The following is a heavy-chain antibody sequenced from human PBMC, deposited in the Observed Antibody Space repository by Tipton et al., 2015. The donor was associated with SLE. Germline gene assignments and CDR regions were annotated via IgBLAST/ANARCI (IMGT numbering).Heavy chain of an antibody. V-gene: IGHV4-30-4*08. CDR2: IHDSGST. CDR3: VRGGYNYGTFDH. D-gene: IGHD5-18*01. J-gene: IGHJ4*02. Sequence: TLSLTCSVSGGFIRRADFYWSWIRQPPGKGLEWIGYIHDSGSTYYNPSLKSRLSMSIDTSKNQFSLKLTSVTAADTAVYHCVRGGYNYGTFDHWGQGTPVTVSS. CDR1: GGFIRRADFY.